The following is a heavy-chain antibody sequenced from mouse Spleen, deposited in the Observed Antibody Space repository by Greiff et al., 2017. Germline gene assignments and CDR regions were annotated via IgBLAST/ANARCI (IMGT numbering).Heavy chain of an antibody. Sequence: QVQLKESGAELARPGASVKLSCKASGYTFTSYGISWVKQRPGQGLEWIGEIYPRSGNTYYNEKFKGKATLTADKSSSTAYMELRSLTSEDSAVYFCASIYSWFAYWGQGTLGTVSA. J-gene: IGHJ3*01. CDR1: GYTFTSYG. V-gene: IGHV1-81*01. CDR2: IYPRSGNT. CDR3: ASIYSWFAY. D-gene: IGHD2-1*01.